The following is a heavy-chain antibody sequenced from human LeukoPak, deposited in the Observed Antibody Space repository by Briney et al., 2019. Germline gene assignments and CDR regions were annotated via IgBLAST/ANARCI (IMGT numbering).Heavy chain of an antibody. CDR1: GYSISSSNY. V-gene: IGHV4-28*05. D-gene: IGHD4-17*01. J-gene: IGHJ3*02. CDR3: ARKATTGPTKAAFDI. CDR2: IYYSGSI. Sequence: PSETLSLTCAVSGYSISSSNYWAWIRQSPGKGLEWIGHIYYSGSIYYNPSLKSRVTMSVDTSKNQFSLKLSSVTAVDTAVYYCARKATTGPTKAAFDIWGQGTMVTVSS.